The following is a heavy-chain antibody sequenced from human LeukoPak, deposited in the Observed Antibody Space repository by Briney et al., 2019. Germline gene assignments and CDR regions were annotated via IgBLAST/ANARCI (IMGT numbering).Heavy chain of an antibody. CDR2: IYYSGST. CDR3: ARDGGKGVYYFDY. V-gene: IGHV4-39*01. J-gene: IGHJ4*02. Sequence: PSETLSLTCTVSGGSISSSSYYWGWIRQPPGKGLEWIGSIYYSGSTYYNPSLKSRVTISVDTSKNQFSLKLSSVTAADTAVYYCARDGGKGVYYFDYRGPGTLVPVSS. D-gene: IGHD2-15*01. CDR1: GGSISSSSYY.